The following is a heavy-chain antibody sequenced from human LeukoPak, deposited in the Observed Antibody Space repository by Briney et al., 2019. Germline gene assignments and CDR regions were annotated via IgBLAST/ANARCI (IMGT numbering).Heavy chain of an antibody. CDR3: AGHDGQLAPPRH. D-gene: IGHD6-6*01. Sequence: SETLSLTCTVSGGSISSSSNYWGWIRQPPGKGLEWIGSIYYSGSTYYNPSLQSRLTVSKDTSRNQFSLRLSSVTAADTAVYFCAGHDGQLAPPRHWGQGTLVTVSS. J-gene: IGHJ4*02. CDR1: GGSISSSSNY. CDR2: IYYSGST. V-gene: IGHV4-39*01.